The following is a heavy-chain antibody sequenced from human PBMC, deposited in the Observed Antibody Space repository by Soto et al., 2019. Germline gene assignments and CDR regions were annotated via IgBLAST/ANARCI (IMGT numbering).Heavy chain of an antibody. V-gene: IGHV3-49*04. J-gene: IGHJ3*02. CDR3: TRAQYYYDSSGYLAQYDAFDI. CDR2: IRRKAYGGTT. CDR1: GFTFGDYA. Sequence: GGSLRLSGTASGFTFGDYAMSLGRQAPGKVLEWVRFIRRKAYGGTTEYAASVKGRFTISRDDSKSIAYLQMNSLKTEDTAVYYCTRAQYYYDSSGYLAQYDAFDIWGQGTMVTVSS. D-gene: IGHD3-22*01.